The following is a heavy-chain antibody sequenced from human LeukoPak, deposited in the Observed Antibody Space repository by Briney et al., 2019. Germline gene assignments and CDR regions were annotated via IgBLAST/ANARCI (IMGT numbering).Heavy chain of an antibody. CDR1: GFTFDDYT. CDR2: ISWDGGST. V-gene: IGHV3-43*01. Sequence: SGGSLRLSCAASGFTFDDYTMHWVRQAPGKGLEWVSLISWDGGSTYYADSVKGRFTISRDNSKNSLYLQMNSLGTEDTALYYCAKAPYDYSNYYMDVWGKGTTVTVSS. CDR3: AKAPYDYSNYYMDV. J-gene: IGHJ6*03. D-gene: IGHD4-11*01.